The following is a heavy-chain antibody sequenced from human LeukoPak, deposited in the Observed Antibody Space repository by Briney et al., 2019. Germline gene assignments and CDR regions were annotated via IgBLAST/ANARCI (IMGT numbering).Heavy chain of an antibody. V-gene: IGHV3-30-3*01. CDR3: ARSWIQLWFFDY. CDR1: GFTFSSYA. J-gene: IGHJ4*02. Sequence: PGGSLRLSCAASGFTFSSYAMHWVRQAPGKGLEWVAVISYDGSNKYYADSVKGRFTISRDNSKNTLYLQTNSLRAEDTAVYYCARSWIQLWFFDYWGQGTLVTVSS. CDR2: ISYDGSNK. D-gene: IGHD5-18*01.